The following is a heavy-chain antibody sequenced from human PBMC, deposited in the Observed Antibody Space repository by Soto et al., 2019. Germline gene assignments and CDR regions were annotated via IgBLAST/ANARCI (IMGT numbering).Heavy chain of an antibody. V-gene: IGHV4-31*03. Sequence: PSETLSLTCTVSGGSISSGGYYWSWIRQHPGKGLEWIGYIYYSGSTYYNPSLKSRVTISVDTSKNQFSLKLSSVTAADTAVYYCARDRSWSGSNYYYGMDVWGQGTTVTVSS. CDR1: GGSISSGGYY. J-gene: IGHJ6*02. CDR3: ARDRSWSGSNYYYGMDV. D-gene: IGHD3-3*01. CDR2: IYYSGST.